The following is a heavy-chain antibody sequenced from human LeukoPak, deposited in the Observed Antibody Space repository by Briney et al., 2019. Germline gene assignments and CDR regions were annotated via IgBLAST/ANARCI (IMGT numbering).Heavy chain of an antibody. CDR3: ARAVGSGWNYFDY. D-gene: IGHD6-19*01. CDR1: GGTFSSYA. V-gene: IGHV1-69*04. CDR2: SIPIFGIA. Sequence: GGSVTVSCKASGGTFSSYAISWVRQAPGQGLEWMGRSIPIFGIANYAQKFQGRVTITADKSTSTAYVELSSLRSEDTAVYYCARAVGSGWNYFDYWGQGTLVTVSS. J-gene: IGHJ4*02.